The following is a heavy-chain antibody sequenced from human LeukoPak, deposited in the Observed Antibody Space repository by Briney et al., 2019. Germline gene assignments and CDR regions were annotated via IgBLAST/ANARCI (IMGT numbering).Heavy chain of an antibody. CDR3: ARDHDSGYDVYFDY. D-gene: IGHD5-12*01. Sequence: GGSLRLSCAASGFIVSSSSMSWVRQAPGKGLEWVSILYSGGSTYYAASVKGRFTISRDNSKNTLYLQMNSLRAEDTAVYYCARDHDSGYDVYFDYWGQGTLVTVSS. V-gene: IGHV3-53*05. J-gene: IGHJ4*02. CDR1: GFIVSSSS. CDR2: LYSGGST.